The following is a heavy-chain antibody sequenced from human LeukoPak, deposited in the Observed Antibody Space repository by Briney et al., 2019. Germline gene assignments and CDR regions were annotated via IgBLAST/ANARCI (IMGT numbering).Heavy chain of an antibody. D-gene: IGHD5-24*01. J-gene: IGHJ4*02. CDR2: IRSKANSYAT. V-gene: IGHV3-73*01. Sequence: GGSLRLSSAASGFTFSGSAMHWVRQASGKGLEWVGRIRSKANSYATAYAASVKGRFTICRDDSKNTAYLQMNSLKTEDTAVYYCTRHGYNYTWDYWGQGTLVTVSS. CDR3: TRHGYNYTWDY. CDR1: GFTFSGSA.